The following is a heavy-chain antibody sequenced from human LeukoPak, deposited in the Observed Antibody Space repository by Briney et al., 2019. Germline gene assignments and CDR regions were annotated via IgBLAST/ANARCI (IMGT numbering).Heavy chain of an antibody. V-gene: IGHV1-69*04. CDR2: IIPVLGRT. CDR3: ARVPSSSWYGPWY. J-gene: IGHJ4*02. CDR1: GGTFSSYA. D-gene: IGHD6-13*01. Sequence: GASVKVSCKASGGTFSSYAFSWVRQAPGQGLEWLGRIIPVLGRTNHAQKLQGRVTIIADKPTSTVYMELTSLRSDDTAVYYCARVPSSSWYGPWYWGQGTLVTVSS.